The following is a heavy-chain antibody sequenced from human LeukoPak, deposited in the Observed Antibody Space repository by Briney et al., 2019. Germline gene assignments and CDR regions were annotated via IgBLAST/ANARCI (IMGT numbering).Heavy chain of an antibody. CDR2: IYYSGST. J-gene: IGHJ4*02. CDR3: ARAPNTAMVHLLDY. D-gene: IGHD5-18*01. V-gene: IGHV4-39*01. CDR1: GGSISSSSYY. Sequence: SETLSLTCTVSGGSISSSSYYWGWIRQPPGKGLXXXXXIYYSGSTYYNPSLKSRVTMSVDTSKNQFSLKLSSVTAADTAVYYCARAPNTAMVHLLDYWGQGTLVTVSS.